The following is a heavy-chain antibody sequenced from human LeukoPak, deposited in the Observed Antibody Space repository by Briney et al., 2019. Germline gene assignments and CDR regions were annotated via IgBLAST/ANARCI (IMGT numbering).Heavy chain of an antibody. D-gene: IGHD1-26*01. CDR3: ARGELLDAFAI. V-gene: IGHV4-59*01. CDR1: GGSISSYY. CDR2: IYYSGST. J-gene: IGHJ3*02. Sequence: PSETLSLTCTVSGGSISSYYWSWIRQPPGKGLEWIGYIYYSGSTNYNPSLKSRVTISVDTSKNQFSLKLSSVTAADTAVYYCARGELLDAFAIWGQGTMVTVSS.